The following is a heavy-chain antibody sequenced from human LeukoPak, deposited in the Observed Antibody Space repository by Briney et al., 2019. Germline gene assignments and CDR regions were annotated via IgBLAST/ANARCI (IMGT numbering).Heavy chain of an antibody. CDR2: IYYSGST. Sequence: SETLSLTCAVYGGSFSGYYWSWIRQHPGKGLEWVGYIYYSGSTYYNPSLKSRVIISVDTSKNRFSLKLSSVTAADTAVYYCGRAQQGAAGGRYYYHGVDVWGQGTTVTVSS. CDR1: GGSFSGYY. V-gene: IGHV4-31*11. D-gene: IGHD6-13*01. J-gene: IGHJ6*02. CDR3: GRAQQGAAGGRYYYHGVDV.